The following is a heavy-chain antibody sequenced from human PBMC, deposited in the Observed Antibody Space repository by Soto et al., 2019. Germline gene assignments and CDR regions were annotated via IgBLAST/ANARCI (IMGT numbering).Heavy chain of an antibody. CDR3: ARTGTLSYYPETPFDP. V-gene: IGHV1-69*02. J-gene: IGHJ5*02. Sequence: QVQLVQSGAEVKKPGSSVKVSCKASGGTFSSYTISWVRQAPGQGLEWMGRIIPILGIANYAQKFQGRVTITADKSTXTXXMELSSLXXXXXXXYYCARTGTLSYYPETPFDPWGQGTLVTVSS. CDR2: IIPILGIA. D-gene: IGHD3-10*01. CDR1: GGTFSSYT.